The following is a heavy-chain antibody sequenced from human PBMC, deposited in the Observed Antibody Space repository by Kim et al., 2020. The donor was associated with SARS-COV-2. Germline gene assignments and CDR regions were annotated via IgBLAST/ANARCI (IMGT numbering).Heavy chain of an antibody. D-gene: IGHD6-13*01. J-gene: IGHJ3*02. CDR3: ARDIADAFDI. Sequence: STSYADSVKGRFTISRDNAKNTLYLQMNSLRAEDTAVYYCARDIADAFDIWGQGTMVTVSS. CDR2: ST. V-gene: IGHV3-74*01.